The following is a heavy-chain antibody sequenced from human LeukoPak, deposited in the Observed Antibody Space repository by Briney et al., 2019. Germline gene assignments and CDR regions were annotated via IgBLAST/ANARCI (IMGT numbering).Heavy chain of an antibody. CDR1: GFTFSSYA. D-gene: IGHD3-3*01. J-gene: IGHJ6*02. Sequence: GGSLRLSCAASGFTFSSYAMHWVRQAPGKGLEWVAVISYDGSNKYYADSVKGRFTISRDNSKNTLYLQMNSLRAEDTAVYYCASSGASATYYDFWSGPAGYYGMDVWGQGTTVTVSS. CDR3: ASSGASATYYDFWSGPAGYYGMDV. CDR2: ISYDGSNK. V-gene: IGHV3-30-3*01.